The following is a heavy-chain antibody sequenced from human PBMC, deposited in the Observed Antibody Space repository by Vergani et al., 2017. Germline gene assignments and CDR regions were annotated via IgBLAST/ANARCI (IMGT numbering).Heavy chain of an antibody. CDR2: ISSSSSTI. D-gene: IGHD6-13*01. V-gene: IGHV3-48*01. CDR3: VKAGGVIAAASSPLGAFDI. J-gene: IGHJ3*02. Sequence: EVQLVESGGGLVQPGGSLRLSCAASGFTFSSYSMNWVRQAPGKGLEWVSYISSSSSTIYSADSVKGRFTLSSDNAKNSLYLQMNSLRAEDTALYYCVKAGGVIAAASSPLGAFDIWGQGTMVTVSS. CDR1: GFTFSSYS.